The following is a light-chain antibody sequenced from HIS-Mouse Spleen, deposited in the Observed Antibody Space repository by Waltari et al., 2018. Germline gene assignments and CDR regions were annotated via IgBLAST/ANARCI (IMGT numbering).Light chain of an antibody. CDR2: EGS. J-gene: IGLJ2*01. V-gene: IGLV2-23*01. Sequence: QSALTQPASVSGSPGQSITISCTGTSRAVGSYNLVSWYQQHPGKAPKLMIYEGSKRPSGVSNRFSGSKSGNTASLTISGLQAEDEADYYCCSYACSSTLVFGGGTKLTVL. CDR3: CSYACSSTLV. CDR1: SRAVGSYNL.